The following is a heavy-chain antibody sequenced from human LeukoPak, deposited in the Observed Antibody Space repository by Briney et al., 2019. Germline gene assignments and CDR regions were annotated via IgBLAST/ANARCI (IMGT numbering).Heavy chain of an antibody. J-gene: IGHJ4*02. CDR2: IRSSGYPI. CDR3: VSDPDALDY. CDR1: GFTFSGYS. V-gene: IGHV3-48*02. Sequence: PGGSLRLSCAASGFTFSGYSMNCVRQAPGKGLEWVSYIRSSGYPIHYADSVKGRFTISRDNAKSSVYLQMYSLRDEDTAVYYCVSDPDALDYWGQGTLVTVSS.